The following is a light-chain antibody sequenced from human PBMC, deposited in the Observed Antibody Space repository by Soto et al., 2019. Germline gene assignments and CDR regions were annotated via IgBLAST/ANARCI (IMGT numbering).Light chain of an antibody. CDR2: GTS. J-gene: IGKJ2*01. CDR3: QHRDNWSYI. CDR1: QSVSSKY. Sequence: EIVLTQSPGTLSLSPGERATLSCRASQSVSSKYLAWYQQKPGRAPRVLIYGTSIRASGVPERFSGGGSGTDFTLSISSLEAEDFAVYYCQHRDNWSYIFGQGTKLEMK. V-gene: IGKV3D-20*02.